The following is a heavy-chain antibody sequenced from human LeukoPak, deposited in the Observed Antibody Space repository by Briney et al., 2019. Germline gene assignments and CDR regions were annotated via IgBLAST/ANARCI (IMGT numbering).Heavy chain of an antibody. D-gene: IGHD6-6*01. V-gene: IGHV3-74*01. CDR3: ARGPDSNWSGLDF. Sequence: PGGSLRLSCAASGFTFISYAMSWARQLPGKGLVWVSRISPTGSTTSYADSVKGRFTVSRDNAKNTLYLQVNNLRAEDTAVYYCARGPDSNWSGLDFWGQGTLLTVSS. CDR2: ISPTGSTT. J-gene: IGHJ4*02. CDR1: GFTFISYA.